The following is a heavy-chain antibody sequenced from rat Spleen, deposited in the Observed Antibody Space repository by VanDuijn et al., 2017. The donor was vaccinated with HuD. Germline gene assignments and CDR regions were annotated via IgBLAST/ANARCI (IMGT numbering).Heavy chain of an antibody. V-gene: IGHV5S23*01. D-gene: IGHD1-4*01. Sequence: EVRLVESGGGLVQPGRSLKLSCAASGFTFSDFDMAWVRQAPTKGLEWVATISSDGSTPYYRDSVRGRFTVSRDNAKSTLYLQMDSLKSEDTATYYCARPGPGYPFAYWGRGTLVTVSS. CDR1: GFTFSDFD. CDR2: ISSDGSTP. J-gene: IGHJ3*01. CDR3: ARPGPGYPFAY.